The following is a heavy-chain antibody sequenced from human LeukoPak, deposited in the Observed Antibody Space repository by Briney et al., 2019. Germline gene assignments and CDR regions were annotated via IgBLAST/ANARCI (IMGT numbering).Heavy chain of an antibody. J-gene: IGHJ4*02. D-gene: IGHD2-15*01. CDR3: AGEYCSGGTCRQGFDY. CDR1: GYTFAAYY. Sequence: ASVKLSCKASGYTFAAYYMHWVRQAPGQGPEYMGWINPDSGDTKPAQNFQGRVTLTRDTSISTAYMELSSLRSDDSAIYYCAGEYCSGGTCRQGFDYWGQGTLVTVSS. V-gene: IGHV1-2*02. CDR2: INPDSGDT.